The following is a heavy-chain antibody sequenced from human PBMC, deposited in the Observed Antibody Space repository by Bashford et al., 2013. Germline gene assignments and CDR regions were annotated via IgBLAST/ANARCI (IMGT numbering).Heavy chain of an antibody. J-gene: IGHJ5*02. Sequence: SSETLSLTCAVSGYSISSGFYWGWVRQTPGKGLEWIGSIYQSGTTCYNPSLKNRVTVSVDTSKNQFSLKLKSVTAADTAVYYCARIERYCSGGSCYSSWFDPWGQGTLVTVSS. CDR3: ARIERYCSGGSCYSSWFDP. CDR1: GYSISSGFY. CDR2: IYQSGTT. D-gene: IGHD2-15*01. V-gene: IGHV4-38-2*01.